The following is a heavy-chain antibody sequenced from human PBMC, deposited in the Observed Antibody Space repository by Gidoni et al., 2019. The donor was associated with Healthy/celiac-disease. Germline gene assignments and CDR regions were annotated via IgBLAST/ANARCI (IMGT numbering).Heavy chain of an antibody. CDR1: GGSFSGYY. D-gene: IGHD6-13*01. Sequence: QVQLQQWGAGLLKPSETLSLTCAVYGGSFSGYYWSWIRQPPGKGLEWIGEINHSGSTNYNPSLKSRVTISVDTSKNQFSLKLSPVTAADTAVYYCARRRGREQLVSRAYYYYYGMDVWGQGTTVTVSS. CDR2: INHSGST. J-gene: IGHJ6*02. V-gene: IGHV4-34*01. CDR3: ARRRGREQLVSRAYYYYYGMDV.